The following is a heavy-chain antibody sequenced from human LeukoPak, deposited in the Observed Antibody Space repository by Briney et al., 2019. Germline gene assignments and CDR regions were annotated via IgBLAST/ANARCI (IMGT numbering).Heavy chain of an antibody. CDR1: GGSISSSSYY. Sequence: PSETLSLTCTVSGGSISSSSYYWGWIRQPPGKGLEWIGSIYYSGSTYYNPSLKSRVTISVDTSKNQFSLKLSSVTAADTAVYYCARQATTIFGVVPRFDYWGQGTLVTVSS. CDR2: IYYSGST. CDR3: ARQATTIFGVVPRFDY. V-gene: IGHV4-39*01. D-gene: IGHD3-3*01. J-gene: IGHJ4*02.